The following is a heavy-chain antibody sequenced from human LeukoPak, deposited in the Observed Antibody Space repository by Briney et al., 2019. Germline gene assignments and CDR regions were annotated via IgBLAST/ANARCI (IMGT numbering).Heavy chain of an antibody. V-gene: IGHV3-7*01. CDR2: IKQDGSEK. CDR3: ARDKHGENWFDP. Sequence: GGSLRLSCAASGFTFSNAWMSWVRQAPGKGLEWVANIKQDGSEKYYVDSVKGRFTISRDNAKNSLYLQMNSLRAEDTAVYYCARDKHGENWFDPWGQGTLVTVSS. J-gene: IGHJ5*02. CDR1: GFTFSNAW.